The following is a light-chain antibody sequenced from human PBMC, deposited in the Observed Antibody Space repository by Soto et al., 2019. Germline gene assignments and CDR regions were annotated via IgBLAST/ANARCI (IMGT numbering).Light chain of an antibody. CDR2: DAS. CDR1: QSVITY. Sequence: EIMLTQSPATLSLSPGERATLPCRASQSVITYLGWYQQKPGQAPRLLIYDASNRATGIPARFSGSGSGTDFTLTISSLEPEDSAVYYCQQRSNLVSFGQGTRLEIK. J-gene: IGKJ5*01. CDR3: QQRSNLVS. V-gene: IGKV3-11*01.